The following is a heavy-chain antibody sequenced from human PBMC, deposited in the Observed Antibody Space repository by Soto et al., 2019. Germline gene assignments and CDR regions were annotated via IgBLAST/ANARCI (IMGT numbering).Heavy chain of an antibody. CDR1: GGSFSGYY. CDR3: ARDFEWSAIGP. V-gene: IGHV4-34*11. CDR2: IAYSGDT. J-gene: IGHJ5*02. D-gene: IGHD3-3*01. Sequence: PSETLSLTCAVYGGSFSGYYWSWIRKHPGKGLEWIGSIAYSGDTYYNPSLRSRVTIPADTSANKFSLTLKAVRAADTAVYFCARDFEWSAIGPWGQGTSVTVSS.